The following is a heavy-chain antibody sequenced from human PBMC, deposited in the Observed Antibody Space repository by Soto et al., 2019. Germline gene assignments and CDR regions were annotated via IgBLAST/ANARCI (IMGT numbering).Heavy chain of an antibody. D-gene: IGHD3-10*01. Sequence: SLRLSCAASGFTFSSYDMHWVRQATGKGLEWVSAIGTAGDTYYPGSVKGRFTISRENAKNSLYLQMNSLRAEDTAVYYCARATLDIFGENKYYYGMDVWGQGTTVTVSS. CDR3: ARATLDIFGENKYYYGMDV. CDR2: IGTAGDT. J-gene: IGHJ6*02. V-gene: IGHV3-13*01. CDR1: GFTFSSYD.